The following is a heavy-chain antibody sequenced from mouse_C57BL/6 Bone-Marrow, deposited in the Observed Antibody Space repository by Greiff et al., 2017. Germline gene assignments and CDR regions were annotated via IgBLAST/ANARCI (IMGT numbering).Heavy chain of an antibody. Sequence: QVQLKQSGAELVRPGTSVKVSCKASGYAFTNYLIEWVKQRPGQGLEWIGVINPGSGGTNYNEKFKGKATLNADKSSSTAYMQLSSLTSEDSAVYFCARSKNWDSWFAYWGQGTLVTVSA. CDR1: GYAFTNYL. CDR3: ARSKNWDSWFAY. J-gene: IGHJ3*01. V-gene: IGHV1-54*01. CDR2: INPGSGGT. D-gene: IGHD4-1*01.